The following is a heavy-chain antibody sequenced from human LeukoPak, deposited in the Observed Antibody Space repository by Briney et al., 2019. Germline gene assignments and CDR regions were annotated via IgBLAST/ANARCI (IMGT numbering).Heavy chain of an antibody. V-gene: IGHV1-69*05. CDR2: IIPIFGTA. CDR3: ARDLSPKGDYYDSSGPSDY. CDR1: GGTFSSYA. Sequence: GASVKVSCEASGGTFSSYAISWVRQAPGQGLEWMGGIIPIFGTANYAQKLQGRVTMTTDTSTSTAYMELRSLRSDDTAVYYCARDLSPKGDYYDSSGPSDYWGQGTLVTVSS. D-gene: IGHD3-22*01. J-gene: IGHJ4*02.